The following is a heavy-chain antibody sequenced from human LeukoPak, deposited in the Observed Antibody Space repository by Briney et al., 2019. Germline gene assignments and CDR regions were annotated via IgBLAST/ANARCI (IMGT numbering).Heavy chain of an antibody. CDR1: GGSIGSGDYY. CDR2: IYYSGGT. J-gene: IGHJ5*02. V-gene: IGHV4-30-4*01. D-gene: IGHD2-15*01. CDR3: AREMVVAAYNWFDP. Sequence: PSQTLSLTCTVSGGSIGSGDYYWSWIRQPPGNGLEWIGYIYYSGGTYYNPSLKSRVTISVDTSKNQFSLKLSSVAAADTAVYYCAREMVVAAYNWFDPWGQGTLVTVSS.